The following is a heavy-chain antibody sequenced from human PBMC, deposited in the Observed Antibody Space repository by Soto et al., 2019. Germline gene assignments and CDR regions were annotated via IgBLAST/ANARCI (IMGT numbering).Heavy chain of an antibody. CDR1: GFTFSSYG. CDR2: ISYDGSNK. J-gene: IGHJ6*02. D-gene: IGHD2-2*01. V-gene: IGHV3-30*18. CDR3: AKGDPSNYGMDV. Sequence: QVQLVESGGGVVQPGRSLRLSCAASGFTFSSYGMHWVRQAPGKGLEWVAVISYDGSNKYYADSVKGRFTISRDNSKNTLYLQMNSLRAEDTAVYYCAKGDPSNYGMDVWGQGTTVTVSS.